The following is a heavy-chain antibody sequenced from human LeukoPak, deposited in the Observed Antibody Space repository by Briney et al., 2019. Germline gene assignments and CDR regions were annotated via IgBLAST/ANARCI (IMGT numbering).Heavy chain of an antibody. Sequence: GGSLRLPCAASGFTFSSYGMHWVRQAPGKGLEWVAVISYDGSNKYYADSVKGRFTISRDNSKNTLYLQMDSLRAEDTAVYYCAKVSHSSSWTDYYYYGMDVWGQGTTVTVSS. V-gene: IGHV3-30*18. CDR2: ISYDGSNK. J-gene: IGHJ6*02. D-gene: IGHD6-13*01. CDR3: AKVSHSSSWTDYYYYGMDV. CDR1: GFTFSSYG.